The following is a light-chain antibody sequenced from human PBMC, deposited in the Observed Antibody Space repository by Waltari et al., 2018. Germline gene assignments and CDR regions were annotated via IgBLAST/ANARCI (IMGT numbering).Light chain of an antibody. V-gene: IGKV1-39*01. CDR3: QQSYTDIFT. CDR2: AAS. Sequence: DIQMTQSPSSLTASLVDRDIITCRASQTIGTYLHWYQQNPRKAPKLLIYAASGLQTVVPSRFSGGGCGTDFTITISGLQPEDFATYYCQQSYTDIFTFGPGTKVDIK. J-gene: IGKJ3*01. CDR1: QTIGTY.